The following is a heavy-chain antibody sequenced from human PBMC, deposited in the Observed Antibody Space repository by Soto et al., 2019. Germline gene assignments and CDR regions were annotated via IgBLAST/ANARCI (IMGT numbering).Heavy chain of an antibody. D-gene: IGHD2-15*01. Sequence: QVQLVQSGAEVKKPGSSVKVSCEASGGTFSGHAISWVRQAPGQGPEWMGGLIPLFGTTQHAQNFQDRLTFTADKSTSTAYMELPSLRFEDTAIDYCARGPNWGYRFDSWGQGTLVTVSS. CDR1: GGTFSGHA. J-gene: IGHJ4*02. V-gene: IGHV1-69*06. CDR3: ARGPNWGYRFDS. CDR2: LIPLFGTT.